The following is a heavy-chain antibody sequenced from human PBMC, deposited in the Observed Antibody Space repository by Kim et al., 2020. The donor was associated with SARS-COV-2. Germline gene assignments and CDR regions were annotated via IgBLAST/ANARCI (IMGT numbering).Heavy chain of an antibody. D-gene: IGHD3-10*01. CDR1: GFTFSDYY. CDR2: ISSSGSTI. CDR3: ARGTGWFGEPTTPFDY. Sequence: GGSLRLSCAASGFTFSDYYMSWIRQAPGKGLEWVSYISSSGSTIYYAASVKGRFTISRDNAKNSLYLQMNSLRAEDTAVYYCARGTGWFGEPTTPFDYWGQGTLVTVSS. J-gene: IGHJ4*02. V-gene: IGHV3-11*01.